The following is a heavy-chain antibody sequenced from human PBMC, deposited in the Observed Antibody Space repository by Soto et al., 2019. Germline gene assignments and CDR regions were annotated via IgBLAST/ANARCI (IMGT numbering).Heavy chain of an antibody. CDR1: GYTLTELS. Sequence: ASVKVSCKVSGYTLTELSMHWVRQAPGKGLEWMGGFDPEDGETIYAQKFQGRVTMTEDTSTDTAYMELSSLRSEDTAVYYCASSPRKTMVRGVYFDYWGQGTLVTVSS. D-gene: IGHD3-10*01. CDR3: ASSPRKTMVRGVYFDY. CDR2: FDPEDGET. J-gene: IGHJ4*02. V-gene: IGHV1-24*01.